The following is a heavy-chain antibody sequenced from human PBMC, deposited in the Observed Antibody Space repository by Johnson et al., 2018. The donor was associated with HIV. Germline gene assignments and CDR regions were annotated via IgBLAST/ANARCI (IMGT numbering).Heavy chain of an antibody. CDR2: ISYDGSNK. D-gene: IGHD3-22*01. Sequence: QVQLVESGGGVVQPGRSLRLSCAASGFTFSSYAMHWVRQAPGKGLEWVAVISYDGSNKYYADSVKGRFHISRDNSKNTLYLQMTSLRAEDTAVYYCARDLYYYDSSGDSFDIWGQGTMVTVSS. CDR1: GFTFSSYA. J-gene: IGHJ3*02. CDR3: ARDLYYYDSSGDSFDI. V-gene: IGHV3-30-3*01.